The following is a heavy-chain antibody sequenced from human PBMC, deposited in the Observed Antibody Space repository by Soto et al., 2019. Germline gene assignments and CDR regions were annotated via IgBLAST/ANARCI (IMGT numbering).Heavy chain of an antibody. V-gene: IGHV1-2*02. Sequence: ASVKVSCKASGYTFTGYYMHWVRQAPGQGLEWMGWINPNSGGTNYAQKFQGRVTMTRDTSISTAYMELSRLRSDDTAVYYCARDKYDFWSFRYYYGMDVWGQGTTVTVSS. CDR1: GYTFTGYY. D-gene: IGHD3-3*01. CDR3: ARDKYDFWSFRYYYGMDV. J-gene: IGHJ6*02. CDR2: INPNSGGT.